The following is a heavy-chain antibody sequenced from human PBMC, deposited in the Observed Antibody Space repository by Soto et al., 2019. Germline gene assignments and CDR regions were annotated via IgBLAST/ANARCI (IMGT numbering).Heavy chain of an antibody. V-gene: IGHV3-48*01. Sequence: PGGSLRLSCAASGFTFSSYSMNWVRRAPGKGLEWVSYISSSSSTIYYADSVKGRFTISRDNAKNSLYLQMNSLRAEDTAVYYCARDTHSITIFGVVINYMDVWGKGTRSPSP. CDR3: ARDTHSITIFGVVINYMDV. CDR1: GFTFSSYS. CDR2: ISSSSSTI. D-gene: IGHD3-3*01. J-gene: IGHJ6*03.